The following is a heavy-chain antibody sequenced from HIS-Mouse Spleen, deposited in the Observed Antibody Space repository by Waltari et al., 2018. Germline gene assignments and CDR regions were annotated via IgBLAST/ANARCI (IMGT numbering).Heavy chain of an antibody. CDR3: ARDGYGSGSYYFDY. J-gene: IGHJ4*02. CDR1: GFTFSSSA. Sequence: QVQLVESGGGVVQPGRSRRLSCAASGFTFSSSAMHWVPQAPGKGLEWVAVISYDGSNKYYADSVKGRFTISRDNSKNTLYLQMNSLRAEDTAVYYCARDGYGSGSYYFDYWGQGTLVTVSS. V-gene: IGHV3-30*04. D-gene: IGHD3-10*01. CDR2: ISYDGSNK.